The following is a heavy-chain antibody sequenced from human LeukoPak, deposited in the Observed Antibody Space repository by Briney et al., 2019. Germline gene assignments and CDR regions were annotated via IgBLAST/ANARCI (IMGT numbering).Heavy chain of an antibody. V-gene: IGHV3-66*01. CDR3: VRGRAAATYFDY. Sequence: PGGSLRLSCVASGFSVSNNFMSWVRQAPGKGLEWVSVIYSGGTIYYVDSVKGRFTISRDTSKNALYLQMNRLRVEGTAVYYCVRGRAAATYFDYWGQGTLVTVSS. CDR2: IYSGGTI. J-gene: IGHJ4*02. CDR1: GFSVSNNF. D-gene: IGHD6-13*01.